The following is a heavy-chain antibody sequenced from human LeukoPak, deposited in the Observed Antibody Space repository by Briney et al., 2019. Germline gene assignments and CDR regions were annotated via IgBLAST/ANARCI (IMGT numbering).Heavy chain of an antibody. J-gene: IGHJ4*02. D-gene: IGHD6-19*01. CDR2: ISASGGST. CDR3: ATNYGYSSGWYLDY. Sequence: GGSLRLSCAASGFTFSSSAMSWVRQVPGKGLEWVSGISASGGSTYYADSVRGRFTISRDNSKNTLYVQMNSLRDEDTAVYYCATNYGYSSGWYLDYWGQGTLVTVSS. V-gene: IGHV3-23*01. CDR1: GFTFSSSA.